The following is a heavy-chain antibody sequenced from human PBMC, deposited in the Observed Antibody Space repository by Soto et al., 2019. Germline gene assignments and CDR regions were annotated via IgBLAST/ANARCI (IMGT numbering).Heavy chain of an antibody. Sequence: PGGSLSFCYAAAGCYFRSSEVTWVRQAPGKGLEWISYIHFSGSPIYYAAPVKGRFTISRDESQNTLYLQMNSLKTEDTAVYYCTSLYYRQWGQVTLITVSS. CDR3: TSLYYRQ. J-gene: IGHJ4*02. V-gene: IGHV3-48*03. CDR2: IHFSGSPI. CDR1: GCYFRSSE. D-gene: IGHD3-3*01.